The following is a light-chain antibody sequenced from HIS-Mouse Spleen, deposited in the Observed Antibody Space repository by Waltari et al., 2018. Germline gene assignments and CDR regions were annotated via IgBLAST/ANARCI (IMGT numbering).Light chain of an antibody. CDR1: SSNLGSNT. CDR2: SNN. CDR3: AAWDDSLNGPV. J-gene: IGLJ2*01. Sequence: QFVLTQPPSASGTPGQRVTISCSGSSSNLGSNTVNWYQQPPGTAPKRLIYSNNQRPSGVPDRFSGSKSGTSASLAISGLQSEDEADYYCAAWDDSLNGPVFGGGTKLTVL. V-gene: IGLV1-44*01.